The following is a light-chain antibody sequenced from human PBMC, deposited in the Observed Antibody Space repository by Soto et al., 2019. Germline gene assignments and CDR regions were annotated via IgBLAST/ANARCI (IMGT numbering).Light chain of an antibody. CDR1: QSLHSNF. J-gene: IGKJ3*01. CDR2: SAS. CDR3: HQSGSSPLT. Sequence: EVVLTQFAATLSLSPGERATLSCRASQSLHSNFLVWYQQKPGQAPRLLISSASRRATGIPDRFSGSGSGTDSTLTISRLDPEDFAVYYCHQSGSSPLTFGPGTKV. V-gene: IGKV3-20*01.